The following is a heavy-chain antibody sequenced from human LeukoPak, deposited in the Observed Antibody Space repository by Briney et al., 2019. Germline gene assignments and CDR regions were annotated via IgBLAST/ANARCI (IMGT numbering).Heavy chain of an antibody. CDR2: ISSSSSTI. CDR1: GFTFSSYS. D-gene: IGHD3-22*01. CDR3: ARDRLLYYYDSGPTGHFQH. V-gene: IGHV3-48*04. Sequence: PGGSLRLSCAASGFTFSSYSMNWVRQAPGKGLEWVSCISSSSSTIYYAHSVKGRFTISRNNAKNSLYLQMSSLRADDTAVYYCARDRLLYYYDSGPTGHFQHWGQGTLVTV. J-gene: IGHJ1*01.